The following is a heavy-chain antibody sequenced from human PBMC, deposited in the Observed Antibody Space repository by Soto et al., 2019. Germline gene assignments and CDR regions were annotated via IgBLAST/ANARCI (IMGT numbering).Heavy chain of an antibody. V-gene: IGHV1-24*01. CDR3: ATDKMPRGYYYYGMDV. D-gene: IGHD2-2*01. Sequence: GASVTVSCKVSGYTLTELTMHWVRQAPGKGLEWMGGFDPEDGETIYAQKFQGRVTMTEDTSTDTAYMELSSPRSEDTAVYYCATDKMPRGYYYYGMDVWGQGTTVTVSS. J-gene: IGHJ6*02. CDR1: GYTLTELT. CDR2: FDPEDGET.